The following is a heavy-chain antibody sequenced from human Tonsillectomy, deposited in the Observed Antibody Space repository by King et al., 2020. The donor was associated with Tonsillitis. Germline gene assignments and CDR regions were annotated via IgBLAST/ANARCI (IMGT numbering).Heavy chain of an antibody. CDR3: VKEGYSGWCDY. Sequence: VQLVESGGDLVQPGGSLRLSCAASGFTFSSYWMHWVRQAPGKGLVWVSRINSDGSSTRYADFVKGRFTISRDNVKKTLYLQMNSLRADDTAVYYCVKEGYSGWCDYWGQGTLVTVSS. CDR1: GFTFSSYW. V-gene: IGHV3-74*01. D-gene: IGHD6-19*01. J-gene: IGHJ4*02. CDR2: INSDGSST.